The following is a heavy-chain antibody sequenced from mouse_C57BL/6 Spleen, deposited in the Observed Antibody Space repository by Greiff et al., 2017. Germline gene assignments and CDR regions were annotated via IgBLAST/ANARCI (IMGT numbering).Heavy chain of an antibody. J-gene: IGHJ4*01. CDR1: GFTFTDYY. CDR2: IRNKANGYTT. V-gene: IGHV7-3*01. Sequence: VQVVESGGGLVQPGGSLSLSCAASGFTFTDYYMSWVRQPPGKALEWLGFIRNKANGYTTEYSASVKGRFTISRDNSQSILYLQRNALRAEDSATYYCARYSYYAMDYWGQGTSVTVSS. CDR3: ARYSYYAMDY.